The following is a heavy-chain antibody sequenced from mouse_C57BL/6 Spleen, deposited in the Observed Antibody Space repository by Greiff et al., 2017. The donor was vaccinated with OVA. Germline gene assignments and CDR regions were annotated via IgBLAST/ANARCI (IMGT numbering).Heavy chain of an antibody. Sequence: EVKVVESGGGLVQPGGSMKLSCVASGFTFSHYWMNWVRQSPAQGLEWVAQIRLKSDNYATHYAASVKGRFTISREDAKRSVYRQMNNLRAEDTGIYYCIDNYDDDWYFDVWGTGTTVTVSS. CDR2: IRLKSDNYAT. CDR3: IDNYDDDWYFDV. CDR1: GFTFSHYW. V-gene: IGHV6-3*01. J-gene: IGHJ1*03. D-gene: IGHD2-4*01.